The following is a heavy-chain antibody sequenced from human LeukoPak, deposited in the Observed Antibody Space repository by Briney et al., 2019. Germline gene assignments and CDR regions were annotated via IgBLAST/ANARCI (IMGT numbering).Heavy chain of an antibody. V-gene: IGHV1-69*05. CDR1: GGTFSSYA. CDR2: IISIFGTA. CDR3: ARGNWDSSGWYYDY. Sequence: KVSCKASGGTFSSYAISWVRQAPGQGLEWMGRIISIFGTANYAQKFQGRVTITTDESTNTVYMELSSLRSEDTAVYYCARGNWDSSGWYYDYWGQGTLVTVSS. J-gene: IGHJ4*02. D-gene: IGHD6-19*01.